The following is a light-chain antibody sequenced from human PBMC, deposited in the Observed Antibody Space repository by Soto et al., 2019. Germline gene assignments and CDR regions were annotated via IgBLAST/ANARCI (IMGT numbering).Light chain of an antibody. CDR3: SSYTSTSTPCV. V-gene: IGLV2-14*01. CDR2: EVS. J-gene: IGLJ1*01. CDR1: SSDVGGYNY. Sequence: QSVLTQPASVSGSPGQSITISCTGTSSDVGGYNYVSWYQQHPGKAPKLIIYEVSHRPSGASNHFSGYKSGNTASLTISGLQHEDEADYYCSSYTSTSTPCVFGTGTKLTVL.